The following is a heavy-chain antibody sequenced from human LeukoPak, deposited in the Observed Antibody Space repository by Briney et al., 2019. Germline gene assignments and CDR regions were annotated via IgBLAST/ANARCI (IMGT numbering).Heavy chain of an antibody. Sequence: SVKVSCKPSGYTFSKYDIHWVRQATGQGLEWMGGIIPIFGTANYAQKFQGRVTITTDESTSTAYMELSSLRSEDTAVYYCASELRRYCSSTSCYIGLGYWGQGTLVTVSS. V-gene: IGHV1-69*05. CDR3: ASELRRYCSSTSCYIGLGY. CDR1: GYTFSKYD. J-gene: IGHJ4*02. D-gene: IGHD2-2*02. CDR2: IIPIFGTA.